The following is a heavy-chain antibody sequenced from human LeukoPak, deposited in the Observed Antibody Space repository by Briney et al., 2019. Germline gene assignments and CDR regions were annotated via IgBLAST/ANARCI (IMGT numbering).Heavy chain of an antibody. Sequence: PSETLSLTCTVSGVSISSSYSYWGWIRQPPGMGLEWIGSIYYTGNTYYNASLKSQVSISIDTSKNQFSLKLTSVTAADTAVYYCARFTTVVTREYFDYWGQGTLVTVSS. V-gene: IGHV4-39*01. D-gene: IGHD4-23*01. CDR2: IYYTGNT. J-gene: IGHJ4*02. CDR3: ARFTTVVTREYFDY. CDR1: GVSISSSYSY.